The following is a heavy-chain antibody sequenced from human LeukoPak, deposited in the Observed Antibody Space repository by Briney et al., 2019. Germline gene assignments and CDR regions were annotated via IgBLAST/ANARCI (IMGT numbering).Heavy chain of an antibody. Sequence: ASVKVSCKASGYTFTSYGISWVRQAPGQGLEWMGWMNPNSGNTGYAQKFQGRVTMTRNTSISTAYMELSSLRSEDTAVYYCARGEAVADYWGQGTLVTVSS. J-gene: IGHJ4*02. CDR3: ARGEAVADY. CDR2: MNPNSGNT. D-gene: IGHD6-19*01. V-gene: IGHV1-8*02. CDR1: GYTFTSYG.